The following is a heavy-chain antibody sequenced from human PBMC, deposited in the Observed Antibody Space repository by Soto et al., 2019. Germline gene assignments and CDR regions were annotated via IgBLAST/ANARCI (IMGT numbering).Heavy chain of an antibody. CDR2: ISTYTGNT. Sequence: GASVKVSCKASGYTFTSYGTTWVRQAPGQGLEWMGWISTYTGNTNYAQKLQGRVTMTTDTSTNTAYMELSSLRSEDTAVYYCARNGEMATISDAFDIWGQGTMVTVSS. V-gene: IGHV1-18*01. CDR1: GYTFTSYG. J-gene: IGHJ3*02. CDR3: ARNGEMATISDAFDI. D-gene: IGHD5-12*01.